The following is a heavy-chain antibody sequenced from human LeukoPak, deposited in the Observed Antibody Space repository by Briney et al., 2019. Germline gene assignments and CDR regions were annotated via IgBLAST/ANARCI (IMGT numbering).Heavy chain of an antibody. CDR2: ISSSSSTI. D-gene: IGHD3-22*01. Sequence: GGSLRLSCVGSGFTFSSYHMNWVRQAPGKGLEWVSYISSSSSTIYYADSVKGRFTISRDNAKNSLYLQTNSLRAEDTAVYYCARAHYYSDITGNSYLHYWGQGTLVTVSS. CDR3: ARAHYYSDITGNSYLHY. V-gene: IGHV3-48*01. CDR1: GFTFSSYH. J-gene: IGHJ4*02.